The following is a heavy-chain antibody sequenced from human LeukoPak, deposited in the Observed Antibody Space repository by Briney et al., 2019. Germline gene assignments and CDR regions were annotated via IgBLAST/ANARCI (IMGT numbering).Heavy chain of an antibody. CDR3: ARLTELQNSFDL. V-gene: IGHV6-1*01. CDR1: GDRVSSNSAS. Sequence: SQTLSLTCAISGDRVSSNSASWNWIRQSPSSGLEWLGRTYYRTKRYTDYAVSVNSRITINPDTSKNHFSLQLNYLTPEDTAMDYCARLTELQNSFDLWAKGQWSPCLQ. CDR2: TYYRTKRYT. D-gene: IGHD1-7*01. J-gene: IGHJ3*01.